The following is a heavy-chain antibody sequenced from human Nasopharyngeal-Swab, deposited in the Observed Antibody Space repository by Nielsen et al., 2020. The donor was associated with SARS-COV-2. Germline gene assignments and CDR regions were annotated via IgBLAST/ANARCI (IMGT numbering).Heavy chain of an antibody. Sequence: ASVTVSCKASGYTFTSYYLHWVRQAPGQGLAWMGIINPPDGSTSYAQKFEGRVTMTRVTSTRTVYMELNSLRSEDTAVYYCARVLPFRITGTSGMDVWGQGTTVTVSS. V-gene: IGHV1-46*01. D-gene: IGHD1-7*01. CDR3: ARVLPFRITGTSGMDV. CDR1: GYTFTSYY. J-gene: IGHJ6*02. CDR2: INPPDGST.